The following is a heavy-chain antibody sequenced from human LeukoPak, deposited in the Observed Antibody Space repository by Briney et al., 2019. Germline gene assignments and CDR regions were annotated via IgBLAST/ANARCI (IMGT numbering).Heavy chain of an antibody. CDR2: FDPEDGET. D-gene: IGHD6-19*01. Sequence: ASVKVSCKVSGYTLTELSMHWVRQAPGKGLEWMGGFDPEDGETIYAQKLQGRVTMTTDTSTSTAYMELRSLRSDDTAVYYCARDRSIAVAGIPFDYWGQGTLVTVSS. V-gene: IGHV1-24*01. CDR1: GYTLTELS. CDR3: ARDRSIAVAGIPFDY. J-gene: IGHJ4*02.